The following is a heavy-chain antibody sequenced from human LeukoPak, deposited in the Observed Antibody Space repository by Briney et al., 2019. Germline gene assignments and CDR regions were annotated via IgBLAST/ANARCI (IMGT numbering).Heavy chain of an antibody. V-gene: IGHV4-39*01. D-gene: IGHD4/OR15-4a*01. CDR1: GDSISSSSHH. CDR2: IYYGRTT. Sequence: PSETLSLTCTVSGDSISSSSHHWGWIRQSPGKGLEWIGSIYYGRTTYYNPSLNNRVSISVVTSKNQFSLQLNSMSAADTAVYYCVRHDGRGGATMGALDSWGQGTLVTVSS. CDR3: VRHDGRGGATMGALDS. J-gene: IGHJ4*02.